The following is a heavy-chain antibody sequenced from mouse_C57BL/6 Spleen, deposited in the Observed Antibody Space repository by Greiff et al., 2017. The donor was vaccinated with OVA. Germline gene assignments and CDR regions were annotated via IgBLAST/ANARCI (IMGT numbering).Heavy chain of an antibody. V-gene: IGHV1-52*01. D-gene: IGHD2-12*01. CDR3: ARGYDDGFAY. Sequence: QVQLQQPGAELVRPGSSVKLSCKASGYTFTSYWMHWVKQRPVQGLEWIGNIYPSDSETHYNQKFKDKATLTVDKSSSTAYMQLSSLTSEVSAVYYCARGYDDGFAYWGQGTLVTVSA. CDR2: IYPSDSET. CDR1: GYTFTSYW. J-gene: IGHJ3*01.